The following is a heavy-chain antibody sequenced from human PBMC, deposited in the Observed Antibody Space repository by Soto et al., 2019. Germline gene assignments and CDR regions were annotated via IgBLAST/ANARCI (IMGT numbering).Heavy chain of an antibody. CDR3: ARLPRACNKTGCYYADH. CDR2: MYPGHSDT. V-gene: IGHV5-51*01. CDR1: VYAFNTNL. J-gene: IGHJ4*01. Sequence: PGESLKISCRGSVYAFNTNLFGCVRQFAGKGLEWVGIMYPGHSDTRYSPSLQGRVTLSVDVTVSTAFLQSRSLKTSHTGMYFCARLPRACNKTGCYYADHRGHGTQVTVAS. D-gene: IGHD3-10*01.